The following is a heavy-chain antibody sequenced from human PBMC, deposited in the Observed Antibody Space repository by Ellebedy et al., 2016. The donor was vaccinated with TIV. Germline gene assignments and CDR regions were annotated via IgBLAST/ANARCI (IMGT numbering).Heavy chain of an antibody. J-gene: IGHJ5*02. CDR2: IYPGNSDI. D-gene: IGHD6-19*01. CDR3: VRHPPYSSGGHWVDP. CDR1: GYSFTDYW. Sequence: GASLKISCEGSGYSFTDYWIGWVRQTPGKGLEYMGSIYPGNSDIRYSPSFQGQVTVSADKSMTTAYLRWSRLKVSDTAIYYCVRHPPYSSGGHWVDPWGQGAVVIVSS. V-gene: IGHV5-51*01.